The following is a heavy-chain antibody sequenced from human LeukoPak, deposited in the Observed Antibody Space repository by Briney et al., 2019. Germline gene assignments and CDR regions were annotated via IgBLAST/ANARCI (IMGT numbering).Heavy chain of an antibody. CDR2: IYYSGST. CDR1: GGSISSSNYY. V-gene: IGHV4-39*02. Sequence: PSETLSLTCTVSGGSISSSNYYWGWLRPPPGKGLEWIGNIYYSGSTYYNPSLKSRVTISVDTSKNHFSLKLSSVTAADTAVYYCARDRWFDPWGQGILVTVSS. J-gene: IGHJ5*02. CDR3: ARDRWFDP.